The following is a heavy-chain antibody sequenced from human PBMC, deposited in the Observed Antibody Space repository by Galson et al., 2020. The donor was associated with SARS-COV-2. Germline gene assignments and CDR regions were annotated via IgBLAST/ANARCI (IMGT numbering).Heavy chain of an antibody. CDR1: GGSISSSNW. CDR2: IYHSGST. D-gene: IGHD3-3*01. V-gene: IGHV4-4*02. J-gene: IGHJ6*02. Sequence: SETLSLTCAVSGGSISSSNWWSWVRQPPGKGLEWIGEIYHSGSTNYNPSLKSRVTISVDKSKNQFSLKLSSVTAADTAVYYCASTGWSGYVALRYYYYYGMDVWGQGTTVTVSS. CDR3: ASTGWSGYVALRYYYYYGMDV.